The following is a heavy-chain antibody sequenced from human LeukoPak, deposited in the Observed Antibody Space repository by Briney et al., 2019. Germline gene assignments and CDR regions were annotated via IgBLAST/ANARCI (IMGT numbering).Heavy chain of an antibody. CDR2: INPRSGGT. CDR1: GFPFSDSY. D-gene: IGHD2-15*01. J-gene: IGHJ4*02. CDR3: VREGSGLLTKNFDY. V-gene: IGHV1-2*02. Sequence: EASVKVSCKASGFPFSDSYIHWVRQAPGQGLEWMGYINPRSGGTSSPQRFKGRVTLNADTINTAYMVLSSLISDDTAIYYCVREGSGLLTKNFDYWGQGTLVTVSS.